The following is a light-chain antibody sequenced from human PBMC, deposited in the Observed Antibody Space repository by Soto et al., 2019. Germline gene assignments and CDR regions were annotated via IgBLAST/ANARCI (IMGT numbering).Light chain of an antibody. V-gene: IGLV2-14*01. CDR2: DVT. CDR1: SSDVGGYIY. Sequence: QSALAQPASVSWSPGQSITISCTVTSSDVGGYIYVSWYQQHPGKAPKLMIYDVTSRPSGVPYRFSGSKSGNTASLTISGLQAEDEADYYCSSYTTSSSYVFGTGTKVTVL. CDR3: SSYTTSSSYV. J-gene: IGLJ1*01.